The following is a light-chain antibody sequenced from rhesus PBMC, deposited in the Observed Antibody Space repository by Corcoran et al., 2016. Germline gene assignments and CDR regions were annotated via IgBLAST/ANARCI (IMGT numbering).Light chain of an antibody. CDR3: QQYYNFPLT. Sequence: DIQMTQSPSSLSASVGDRVTITCRASQAITNDLAWYQQKPGATPRPLIYGASRLKSGIPSRFSASGSGTDFTLTISSLHSEDFATYYCQQYYNFPLTFGLGTKVEIK. CDR2: GAS. J-gene: IGKJ1*01. CDR1: QAITND. V-gene: IGKV1S3*01.